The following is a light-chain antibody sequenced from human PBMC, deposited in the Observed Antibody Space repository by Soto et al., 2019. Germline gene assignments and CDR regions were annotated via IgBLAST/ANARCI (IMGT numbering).Light chain of an antibody. CDR2: AAS. V-gene: IGKV1-39*01. CDR3: QQSYSTPLT. CDR1: QSISSY. J-gene: IGKJ4*01. Sequence: DIQMTQSPSSLSASVGDRVTITSRASQSISSYLNWYQQKPGKAPKLLIYAASSLQSGVPSRVSGSGSGTDFTLTISSLLPEDFATYYCQQSYSTPLTFGGGTKVEIK.